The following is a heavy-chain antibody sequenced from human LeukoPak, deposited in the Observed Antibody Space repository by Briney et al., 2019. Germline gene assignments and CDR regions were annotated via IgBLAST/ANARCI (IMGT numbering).Heavy chain of an antibody. J-gene: IGHJ3*02. CDR2: INPRGGST. Sequence: ASVKVSCKASGYTFTSYYIHWVRQAPGQGLEWMGIINPRGGSTTYAQKFQGRVTMTRDTSTSTVYMDLSSLRSEDTAVYYCARANSGYLDAFDIWGQGTKVTVPS. CDR1: GYTFTSYY. D-gene: IGHD5-12*01. CDR3: ARANSGYLDAFDI. V-gene: IGHV1-46*01.